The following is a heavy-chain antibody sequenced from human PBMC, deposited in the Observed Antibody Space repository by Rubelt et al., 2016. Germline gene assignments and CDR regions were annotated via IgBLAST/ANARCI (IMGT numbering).Heavy chain of an antibody. V-gene: IGHV1-24*01. J-gene: IGHJ4*02. CDR1: GYTLTELS. D-gene: IGHD4-17*01. CDR2: FDPEDGET. Sequence: QVQLVQSGAEVKKPGASVKVSCKVSGYTLTELSMHWVRQAPGKGLEWMGGFDPEDGETIYAQKFQGRVTMNEDTSTDTAYMELSSLRSEDTAVYYCAIRQPDYGDLDFDYWGQGTLVTVSS. CDR3: AIRQPDYGDLDFDY.